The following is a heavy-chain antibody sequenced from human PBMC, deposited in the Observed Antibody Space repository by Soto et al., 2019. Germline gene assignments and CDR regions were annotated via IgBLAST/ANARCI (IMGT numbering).Heavy chain of an antibody. CDR2: IYATGTT. CDR3: VRDGTKTLRDWFDP. V-gene: IGHV4-4*07. Sequence: QVQLQESGPGLVKPSETLSLTCTVSGASISGYYWSWIRKSAGKGLEWLGRIYATGTTDYHPSLKSRVMMSVDTSKKQFSLRLRSVTAADTAVYYCVRDGTKTLRDWFDPWGQGISVTVSS. D-gene: IGHD1-1*01. CDR1: GASISGYY. J-gene: IGHJ5*02.